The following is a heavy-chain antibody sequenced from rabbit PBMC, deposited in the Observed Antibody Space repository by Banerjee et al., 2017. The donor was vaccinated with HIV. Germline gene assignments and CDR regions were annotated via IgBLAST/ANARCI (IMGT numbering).Heavy chain of an antibody. D-gene: IGHD1-1*01. Sequence: QSLEESGGDLVKPGASLTLTCTASGFSFSSSYYMCWVRQAPGKGLEWIGCISTGSSGSTYYANWAKGRFTISKTSSTTVTLQMTSLTAADTATYFCARDKASDTDVYFDLWGPGTLVTVS. CDR1: GFSFSSSYY. CDR3: ARDKASDTDVYFDL. V-gene: IGHV1S40*01. CDR2: ISTGSSGST. J-gene: IGHJ4*01.